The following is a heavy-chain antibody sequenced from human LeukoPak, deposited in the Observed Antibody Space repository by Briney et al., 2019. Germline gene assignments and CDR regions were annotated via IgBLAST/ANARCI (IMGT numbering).Heavy chain of an antibody. D-gene: IGHD3-22*01. CDR2: ITSSSYTI. Sequence: GGSLRLSCAASGFTFKDYSMNWVRQAPGKGLEWISYITSSSYTIYYADSVKGRFTISRDNAKNSLYLQMNSLRAEDTAVYYCARAHWSKVVVITKGVDYWGQGTLVTVSS. CDR1: GFTFKDYS. J-gene: IGHJ4*02. CDR3: ARAHWSKVVVITKGVDY. V-gene: IGHV3-48*04.